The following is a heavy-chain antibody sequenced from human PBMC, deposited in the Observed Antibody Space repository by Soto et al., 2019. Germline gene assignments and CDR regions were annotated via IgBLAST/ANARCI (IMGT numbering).Heavy chain of an antibody. CDR1: GGSIISGDYY. CDR2: IYYSGST. V-gene: IGHV4-30-4*01. D-gene: IGHD3-3*01. J-gene: IGHJ4*02. Sequence: SSETLSLTCTVSGGSIISGDYYWIWIRQPPGKGLEWIGYIYYSGSTYYNPSLKSRVTISVDTSKNQFSLKLSSVTAADTAVYYCARRGQYYDFWSGSGGPYYFDYWGQGTLVTVSS. CDR3: ARRGQYYDFWSGSGGPYYFDY.